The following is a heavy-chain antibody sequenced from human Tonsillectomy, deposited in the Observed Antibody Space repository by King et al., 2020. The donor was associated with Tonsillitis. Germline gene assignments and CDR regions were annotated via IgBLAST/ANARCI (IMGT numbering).Heavy chain of an antibody. D-gene: IGHD6-19*01. CDR1: GFTFSDYY. Sequence: VQLVESGGGLVKPGGSLRLSCAASGFTFSDYYMSWIRQAPGKGLEWLSYISSGGSTIYYADSVKGRFTISRDNAKNSLYLQMNSLRAEDTAVYYCTRGPGIAMAALLHWFDPWGQGTLVTVSS. J-gene: IGHJ5*02. CDR3: TRGPGIAMAALLHWFDP. CDR2: ISSGGSTI. V-gene: IGHV3-11*01.